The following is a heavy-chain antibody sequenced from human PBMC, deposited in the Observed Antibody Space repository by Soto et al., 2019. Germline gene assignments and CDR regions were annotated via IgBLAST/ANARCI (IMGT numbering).Heavy chain of an antibody. J-gene: IGHJ5*02. V-gene: IGHV1-8*01. CDR1: GYTFTSYD. CDR2: MNPNSGNT. Sequence: QVQLVQSGAEVKKPGASVKVSCKASGYTFTSYDINWVRQATGQGLEYLGWMNPNSGNTGYVQEFQGRGTMTRDTSISTAYMELSSLRSEDSAVYFCARGIKYGAYSRWFDPWGQGTLVTVSS. CDR3: ARGIKYGAYSRWFDP. D-gene: IGHD4-17*01.